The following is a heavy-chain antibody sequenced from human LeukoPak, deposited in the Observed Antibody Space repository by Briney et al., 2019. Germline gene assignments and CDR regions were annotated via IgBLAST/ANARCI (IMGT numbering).Heavy chain of an antibody. J-gene: IGHJ5*02. CDR1: GFTFTSYW. Sequence: GGSLRLSCAASGFTFTSYWMSWVRQAPGKGLEWVANIKDDGSETYYVDSVKGRFTISRDNAKNSLYLQMNSLRGEDTAVYYCARDVVVVAATPWFDPWGQGTLVTVSS. CDR3: ARDVVVVAATPWFDP. V-gene: IGHV3-7*01. CDR2: IKDDGSET. D-gene: IGHD2-15*01.